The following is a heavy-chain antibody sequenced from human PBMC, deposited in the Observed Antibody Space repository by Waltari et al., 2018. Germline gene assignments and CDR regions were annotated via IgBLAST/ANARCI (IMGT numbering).Heavy chain of an antibody. J-gene: IGHJ4*02. CDR3: ASVRGRGPIY. CDR2: IRIISSYI. D-gene: IGHD3-16*01. CDR1: GFTFSSYS. Sequence: EVQLVESGGGLVKPGGSLRLSCAASGFTFSSYSMNWVRQAPGKGCGGVPSIRIISSYIYYADSVKGRCTISRDNAKTSLYLQMNSLSAEDTAVYYCASVRGRGPIYWGQGTLVTVSS. V-gene: IGHV3-21*01.